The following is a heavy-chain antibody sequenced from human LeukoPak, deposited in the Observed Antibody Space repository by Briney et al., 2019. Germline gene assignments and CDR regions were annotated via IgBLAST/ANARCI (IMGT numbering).Heavy chain of an antibody. CDR2: INPNSGGT. CDR3: ARDTQVGATKDYYYGMDV. J-gene: IGHJ6*02. CDR1: GYTFTSYD. Sequence: ASVTVSCKASGYTFTSYDINWVRQAAGQGLEWMGWINPNSGGTNYAQKFQGRVTMTRDTSISTAYMELSRLRSDDTAVYYCARDTQVGATKDYYYGMDVWGQGTTVTVSS. D-gene: IGHD1-26*01. V-gene: IGHV1-2*02.